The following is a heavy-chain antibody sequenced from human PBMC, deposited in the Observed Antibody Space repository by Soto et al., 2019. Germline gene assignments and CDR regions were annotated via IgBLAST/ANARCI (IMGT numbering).Heavy chain of an antibody. CDR1: CYDFSSYG. V-gene: IGHV1-18*04. CDR2: ISASNGNR. J-gene: IGHJ4*02. CDR3: VRDPRRNDY. Sequence: QVQLVQSGAEVKKPGASVKVSCKASCYDFSSYGTSWVRQAPGQGLEWMGWISASNGNRDYAQQFQGRVTMTSDTFRTTAYMELRSLRSDDTAVYYCVRDPRRNDYWGQGTLVNVSS.